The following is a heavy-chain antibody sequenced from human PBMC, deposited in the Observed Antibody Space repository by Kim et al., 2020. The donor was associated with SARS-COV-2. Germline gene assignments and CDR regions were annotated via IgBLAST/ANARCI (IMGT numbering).Heavy chain of an antibody. CDR1: GYTFTGYY. CDR3: ARAEYNWNLMFDY. D-gene: IGHD1-20*01. J-gene: IGHJ4*02. Sequence: ASVKVSCKASGYTFTGYYMHWVRQAPGQGLEWMGWINPNSGGTNYAQKFQGRVTMTRDTSISTAYMELSRLRSDDTAVYYCARAEYNWNLMFDYWGQGTLVTVSS. V-gene: IGHV1-2*02. CDR2: INPNSGGT.